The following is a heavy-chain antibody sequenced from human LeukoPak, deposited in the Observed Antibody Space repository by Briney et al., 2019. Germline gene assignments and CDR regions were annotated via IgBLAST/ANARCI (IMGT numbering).Heavy chain of an antibody. CDR3: ARGSVQLWLRDTYYYMDV. J-gene: IGHJ6*03. V-gene: IGHV3-20*04. D-gene: IGHD5-18*01. CDR2: INWNGRIT. Sequence: GESLRLSCAASGFTFDDYAMNRVRQVPGRGLERVSGINWNGRITEYADSVKDRFTISRQNTKNSLYLYMNNLGGEDTALYFCARGSVQLWLRDTYYYMDVWGKGTTVTVSS. CDR1: GFTFDDYA.